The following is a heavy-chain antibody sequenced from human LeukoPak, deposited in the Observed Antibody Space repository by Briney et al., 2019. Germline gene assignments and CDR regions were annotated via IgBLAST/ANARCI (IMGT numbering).Heavy chain of an antibody. CDR2: MNPNTGNT. Sequence: ASVKVSCKTSGYTFTSSDINWVRQATGQGLEWMGWMNPNTGNTEYAQKFQGRVTMTSNTSISTAYMELSSLRSEDTAVYYCARGQKDNGVSSSWYYYGMDVWGQGTTVTVSS. CDR3: ARGQKDNGVSSSWYYYGMDV. CDR1: GYTFTSSD. V-gene: IGHV1-8*01. J-gene: IGHJ6*02. D-gene: IGHD6-13*01.